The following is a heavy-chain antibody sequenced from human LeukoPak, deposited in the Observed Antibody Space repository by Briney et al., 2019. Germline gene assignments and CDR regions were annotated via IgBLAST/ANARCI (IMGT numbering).Heavy chain of an antibody. Sequence: GASVKVSCKASGYTFTGYYMHWVRQAPGQGLEWMGWINPNSGGTNYAQKFQGRVTMTRDTSISTAYVELSRLRSDDTAVYYCARGHCGGDCYSAYWGQGTLVTVSS. D-gene: IGHD2-21*02. CDR2: INPNSGGT. CDR3: ARGHCGGDCYSAY. V-gene: IGHV1-2*02. J-gene: IGHJ4*02. CDR1: GYTFTGYY.